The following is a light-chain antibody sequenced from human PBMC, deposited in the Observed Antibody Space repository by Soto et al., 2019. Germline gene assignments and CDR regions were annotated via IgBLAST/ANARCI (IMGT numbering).Light chain of an antibody. Sequence: QSVLTQPPSASGSPGQSVTISCTGTSSDVGGYYYVSWYQQHPGKAPKLMIYEVSKRPSGVPDRFSGSKSGNTASLTVSGLQAEDEADYYCSSYAGTNTPYVFGTGNKVTVL. V-gene: IGLV2-8*01. CDR1: SSDVGGYYY. CDR3: SSYAGTNTPYV. CDR2: EVS. J-gene: IGLJ1*01.